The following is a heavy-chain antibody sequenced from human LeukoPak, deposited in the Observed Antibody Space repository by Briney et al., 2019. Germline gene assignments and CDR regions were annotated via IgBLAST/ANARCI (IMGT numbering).Heavy chain of an antibody. V-gene: IGHV3-30*02. CDR3: AKSAGGGWAYYFDY. CDR1: GFIFSSYG. D-gene: IGHD6-19*01. Sequence: PGGSLRLSCAASGFIFSSYGMHWVRQAPGKGLEWVAFIRYDGGNKNFADSVKGRFTISRDNSKNTLFLQMNSLRPEDTAVYYCAKSAGGGWAYYFDYWGQGTLVTVPS. CDR2: IRYDGGNK. J-gene: IGHJ4*02.